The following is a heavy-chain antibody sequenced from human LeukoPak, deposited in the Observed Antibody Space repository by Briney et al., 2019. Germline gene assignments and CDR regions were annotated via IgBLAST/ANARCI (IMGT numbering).Heavy chain of an antibody. J-gene: IGHJ3*01. CDR1: GVSISPYY. D-gene: IGHD3-3*01. Sequence: PSETLSLTCAVSGVSISPYYWAWIRQPPGKGLEWIGYIHTSGSNNQYPSLKSRVTISVDKSKNHFSLRLTSVTAADTAMYYCARLSAAVHLGAFDLWGQGTMVTVSS. CDR3: ARLSAAVHLGAFDL. V-gene: IGHV4-4*09. CDR2: IHTSGSN.